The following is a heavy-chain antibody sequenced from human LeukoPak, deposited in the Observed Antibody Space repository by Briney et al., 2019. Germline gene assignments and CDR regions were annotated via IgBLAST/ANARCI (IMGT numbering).Heavy chain of an antibody. V-gene: IGHV4-59*12. J-gene: IGHJ4*02. D-gene: IGHD4-17*01. CDR2: IYHSGST. Sequence: PSETLSLTCTVSGGSISSYYWSWIRQPPGKGLEWIGYIYHSGSTYYNPSLKSRVTISVDRSKNQFSLKLSSVTAADTAVYYCARGYYGDPLDYWGQGTLVTVSS. CDR1: GGSISSYY. CDR3: ARGYYGDPLDY.